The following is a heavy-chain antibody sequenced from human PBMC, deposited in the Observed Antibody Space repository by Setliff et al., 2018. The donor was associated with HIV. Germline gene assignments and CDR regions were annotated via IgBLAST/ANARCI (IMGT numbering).Heavy chain of an antibody. CDR2: IYSTGIT. V-gene: IGHV4-4*07. CDR3: ARELYGGNSRPFDY. CDR1: GGSISSYY. D-gene: IGHD2-21*02. J-gene: IGHJ4*02. Sequence: SETLSLTCTVSGGSISSYYWSWIRQPAGKGLEWIGRIYSTGITDNNPSLEGRVTISVDTSKNQVSLRLKSVTTADTAVYYCARELYGGNSRPFDYWGQGALVTVSS.